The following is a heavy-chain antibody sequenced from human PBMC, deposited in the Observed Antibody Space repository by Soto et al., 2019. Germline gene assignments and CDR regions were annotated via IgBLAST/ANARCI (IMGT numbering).Heavy chain of an antibody. V-gene: IGHV3-73*01. CDR2: LRSKANSYAT. CDR3: TRIMITFGGVIAPDAFDI. Sequence: EVPLVESGGGLVQPGGSLKLSCAASGFTFSGSAMHWVRQASGKGLEWVGRLRSKANSYATAYAASVNGRFTISRDDSKNTAYMKMNSLKTEDTAVYYCTRIMITFGGVIAPDAFDIWGQGTMVTVSS. J-gene: IGHJ3*02. CDR1: GFTFSGSA. D-gene: IGHD3-16*02.